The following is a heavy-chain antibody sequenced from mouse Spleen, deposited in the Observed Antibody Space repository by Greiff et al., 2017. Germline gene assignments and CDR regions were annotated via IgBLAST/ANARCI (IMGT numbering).Heavy chain of an antibody. CDR1: GYTFTDYY. J-gene: IGHJ2*01. D-gene: IGHD3-3*01. V-gene: IGHV1-75*01. CDR2: IFPGSGST. CDR3: ARDDFVSRDYFDY. Sequence: VQLQQSGPELVKPGASVKISCKASGYTFTDYYINWVKQRPGQGLEWIGWIFPGSGSTYYNEKFKGKATLTVDKSSSTAYMLLSSLTSEDSAVYFCARDDFVSRDYFDYWGQGTTLTVSS.